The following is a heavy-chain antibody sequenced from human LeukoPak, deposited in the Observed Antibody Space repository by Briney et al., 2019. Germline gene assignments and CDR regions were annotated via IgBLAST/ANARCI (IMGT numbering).Heavy chain of an antibody. CDR2: IYDRGPA. J-gene: IGHJ5*01. V-gene: IGHV4-30-2*01. CDR3: ARSRQASGLFNS. D-gene: IGHD3-10*01. CDR1: GYAVTSGGFS. Sequence: SETLSLTCTVSGYAVTSGGFSWNWIRQPPGKGLEWIGCIYDRGPAYYNPSLKSRFTISVDRPKNQFFLNVTSLTAADTAVYYCARSRQASGLFNSWGQGTLVVVSS.